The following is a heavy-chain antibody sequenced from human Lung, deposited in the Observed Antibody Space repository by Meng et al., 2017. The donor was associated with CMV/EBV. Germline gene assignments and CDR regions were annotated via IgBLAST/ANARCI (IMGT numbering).Heavy chain of an antibody. CDR3: AREAAAALNWFDP. CDR2: ISSSSSYI. CDR1: VFTFSSYS. V-gene: IGHV3-21*01. J-gene: IGHJ5*02. Sequence: EVQLVESGGGLVKPGGSMRLSCAASVFTFSSYSMNWVRQAPGKGLEWVSSISSSSSYIYYADSVKGRFTISRDNAKNSLYLQMNSLRAEDTAVYYCAREAAAALNWFDPWGQGTLVTVSS. D-gene: IGHD6-13*01.